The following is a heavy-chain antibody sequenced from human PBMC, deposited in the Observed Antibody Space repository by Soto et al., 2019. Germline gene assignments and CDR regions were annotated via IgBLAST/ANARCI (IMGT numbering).Heavy chain of an antibody. CDR3: VKDKGAAAGFDY. D-gene: IGHD6-13*01. Sequence: QVHLVESGGGVVQPGRSLRLSCAASGFTFSNNGMHWVRQAPGKGLEWMGGISYEGSEKYYAGSVKGRFTISRDNSKNTLYLQMDTLRAEDTAIYYCVKDKGAAAGFDYWGQGILVTVSS. V-gene: IGHV3-30*18. J-gene: IGHJ4*02. CDR1: GFTFSNNG. CDR2: ISYEGSEK.